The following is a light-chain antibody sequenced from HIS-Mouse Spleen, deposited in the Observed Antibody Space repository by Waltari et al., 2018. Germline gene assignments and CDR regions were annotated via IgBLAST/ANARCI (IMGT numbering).Light chain of an antibody. V-gene: IGKV3-11*01. CDR2: DAS. CDR1: QSVSSY. Sequence: EIVLTQSPATLSLSPGERATLSCRASQSVSSYLAWYQQKPGQAPRLLIYDASNRATGILARFSGSGSGTDFTLTISSLEPEDFAVYYCQQRSNWLTFGGGT. J-gene: IGKJ4*01. CDR3: QQRSNWLT.